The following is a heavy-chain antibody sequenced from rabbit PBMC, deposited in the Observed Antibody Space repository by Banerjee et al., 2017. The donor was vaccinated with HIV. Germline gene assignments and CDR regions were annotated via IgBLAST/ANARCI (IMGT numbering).Heavy chain of an antibody. CDR1: GFSFSSGYD. D-gene: IGHD1-1*01. J-gene: IGHJ4*01. V-gene: IGHV1S43*01. CDR3: AREGASSAGYYL. Sequence: QEQLVESGGGLVKPEGSLTLTCTASGFSFSSGYDMCWVRQAPGKGLEWIACIYTGNASTWYASWARGRFTISKSTSLNTVTLQMTSLTAADTATYFCAREGASSAGYYLWGPGTLVTVS. CDR2: IYTGNAST.